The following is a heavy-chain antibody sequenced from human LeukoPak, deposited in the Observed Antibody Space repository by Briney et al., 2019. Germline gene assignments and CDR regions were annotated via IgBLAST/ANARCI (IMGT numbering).Heavy chain of an antibody. CDR1: GYTFTCYY. D-gene: IGHD6-6*01. Sequence: ASVKVSCKASGYTFTCYYMHWVRQAPGQGLEWMGWINPNSGGTNYAQKFQGRVTMTRDTSISTDYMELSRLRPDDTAVYYCARDPGSSSSPFIYWGQGTLVTVSS. V-gene: IGHV1-2*02. J-gene: IGHJ4*02. CDR3: ARDPGSSSSPFIY. CDR2: INPNSGGT.